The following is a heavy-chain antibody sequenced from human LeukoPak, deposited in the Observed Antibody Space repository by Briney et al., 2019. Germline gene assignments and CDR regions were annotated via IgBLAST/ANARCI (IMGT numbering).Heavy chain of an antibody. Sequence: GGSLRLSCAASGFTFSNAWMTWVRQAPGKGLEWVSYISSSGSAIYYADSVKGRFTIPRDNAKNSLYLQMNSLRAEDTAIYYCARDRDGDYVWFDPWGQGTRVTVSS. D-gene: IGHD4-17*01. CDR1: GFTFSNAW. CDR3: ARDRDGDYVWFDP. CDR2: ISSSGSAI. J-gene: IGHJ5*02. V-gene: IGHV3-48*04.